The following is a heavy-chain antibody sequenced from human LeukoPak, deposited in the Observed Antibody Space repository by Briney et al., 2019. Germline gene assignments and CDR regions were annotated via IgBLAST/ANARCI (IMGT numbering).Heavy chain of an antibody. V-gene: IGHV1-69*04. CDR1: GGTFSSYA. J-gene: IGHJ4*02. CDR2: IIPILGIA. D-gene: IGHD6-13*01. CDR3: ARAAWYRELNFDY. Sequence: GASVKVSCKASGGTFSSYAISWVRQAPGQGLEWMGRIIPILGIANYAQKFQGRVTITADKSTSTAYMELSSLRSEDTAAYYCARAAWYRELNFDYWGQGTLVTVSS.